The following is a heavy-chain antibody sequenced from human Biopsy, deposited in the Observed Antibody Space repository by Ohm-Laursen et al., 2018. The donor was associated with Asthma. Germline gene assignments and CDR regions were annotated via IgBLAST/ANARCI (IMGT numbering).Heavy chain of an antibody. CDR1: GFAVSREH. CDR3: ARGDSSNWSHYYFDY. J-gene: IGHJ4*02. D-gene: IGHD3-22*01. V-gene: IGHV3-53*01. CDR2: IYSGGTS. Sequence: GSLRLSCAASGFAVSREHMFWVRQAPGKGLEWVSAIYSGGTSHTADSVRGRFTISKYYSKNTLYLQMHSLRAEDTAVYYCARGDSSNWSHYYFDYWGQGTLVTVSS.